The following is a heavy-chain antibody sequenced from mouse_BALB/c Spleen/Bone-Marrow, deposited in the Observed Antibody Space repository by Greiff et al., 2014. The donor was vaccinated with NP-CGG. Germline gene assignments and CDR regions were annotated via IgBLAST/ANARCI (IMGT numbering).Heavy chain of an antibody. CDR2: IFPGTGTT. D-gene: IGHD4-1*01. V-gene: IGHV1S132*01. CDR1: GYTFTSYW. Sequence: VQLQQSGAELVKPGASVKLSCKTSGYTFTSYWIQWVKQRPGQGLGWIGEIFPGTGTTYYNEKFKGKATLTIDTSSSTAYMQLRSLTSGDSAVYFWARREGNWEAMDYWGQGTSVTVSS. J-gene: IGHJ4*01. CDR3: ARREGNWEAMDY.